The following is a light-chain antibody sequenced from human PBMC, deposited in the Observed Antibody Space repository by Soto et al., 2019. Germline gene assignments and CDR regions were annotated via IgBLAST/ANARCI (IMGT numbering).Light chain of an antibody. Sequence: QSALTQPASVSGSPGQSITISCTGTSSDVGSYNLVSWYQQHPGKAPKLMIYEVIKRPSGVSNRFSGSKSGNTASLTISGLQAEDEAEYRCCSYAGSDTYVFGTGTKVTVL. CDR3: CSYAGSDTYV. J-gene: IGLJ1*01. V-gene: IGLV2-23*02. CDR2: EVI. CDR1: SSDVGSYNL.